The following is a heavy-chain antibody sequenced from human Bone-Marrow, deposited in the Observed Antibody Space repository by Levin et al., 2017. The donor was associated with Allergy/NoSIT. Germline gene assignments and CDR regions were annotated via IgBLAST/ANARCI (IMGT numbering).Heavy chain of an antibody. CDR2: IYWDGDK. D-gene: IGHD4-17*01. Sequence: SGPTLVKPTQTLTLTCTFSGFSLNTDGMGVGWVRQPPGKALEWLALIYWDGDKRYRPSLKSRLSITRDTSKNQVVLTMTNMDPADTATYVCVHSRTTVTPFSLDYWGQGTLVTVSS. CDR3: VHSRTTVTPFSLDY. J-gene: IGHJ4*02. V-gene: IGHV2-5*02. CDR1: GFSLNTDGMG.